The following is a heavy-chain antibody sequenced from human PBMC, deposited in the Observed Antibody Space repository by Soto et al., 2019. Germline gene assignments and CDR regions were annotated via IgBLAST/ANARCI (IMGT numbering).Heavy chain of an antibody. CDR1: GGSISSGGYS. V-gene: IGHV4-30-2*01. D-gene: IGHD5-18*01. CDR3: AKGGYSYGFLEGPGFDY. CDR2: IYHSGST. Sequence: PSETLSLTCAVSGGSISSGGYSWSWIRQPPGKGLEWIGYIYHSGSTYYNPSLKSRVTISVDRSKNQFSLKLSSVTAADTAVYYCAKGGYSYGFLEGPGFDYWGQGTLVTVSS. J-gene: IGHJ4*02.